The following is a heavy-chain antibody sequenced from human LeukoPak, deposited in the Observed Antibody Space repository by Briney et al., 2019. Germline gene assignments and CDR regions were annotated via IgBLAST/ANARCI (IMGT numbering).Heavy chain of an antibody. V-gene: IGHV5-51*01. D-gene: IGHD3-22*01. J-gene: IGHJ4*02. CDR1: GYSFTSYW. CDR3: ARLSEYYYDSSGYLSY. Sequence: SGESLKISCKGSGYSFTSYWIGWVRQMPGKGLEWMGIIYPGDSDTRYSPSFQGQVTISADKSISTAYLQWSSLKASDTAMYYCARLSEYYYDSSGYLSYWGQGTLVTVSS. CDR2: IYPGDSDT.